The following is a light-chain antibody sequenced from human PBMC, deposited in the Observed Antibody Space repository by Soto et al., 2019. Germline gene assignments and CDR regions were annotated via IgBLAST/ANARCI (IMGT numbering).Light chain of an antibody. CDR3: QTWGSGIVV. CDR2: LNSDGSH. J-gene: IGLJ2*01. V-gene: IGLV4-69*01. CDR1: SGHINYA. Sequence: QLVPTQSPSASASLGASVKLTCTLSSGHINYAIAWHQQQSEKGPRYLMKLNSDGSHSKGDGIPDRFSGSSSGAERYLTISSLQSEDEADYYCQTWGSGIVVFGGGTKLTVL.